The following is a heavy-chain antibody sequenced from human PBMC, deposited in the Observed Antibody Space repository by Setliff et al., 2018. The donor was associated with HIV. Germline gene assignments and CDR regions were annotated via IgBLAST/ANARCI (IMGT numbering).Heavy chain of an antibody. CDR3: ARSTYYFDSSGYKYNWFDP. D-gene: IGHD3-22*01. CDR2: IYYSGST. CDR1: GGSIGSGGYY. Sequence: KPSETLSLTCIVSGGSIGSGGYYWSWIRQHPGKGLEWIGYIYYSGSTYYNPSFKRRLSISVDTSKNQFSLKLSSVTAADTAVYYCARSTYYFDSSGYKYNWFDPWGQGTRVTVSS. V-gene: IGHV4-31*03. J-gene: IGHJ5*02.